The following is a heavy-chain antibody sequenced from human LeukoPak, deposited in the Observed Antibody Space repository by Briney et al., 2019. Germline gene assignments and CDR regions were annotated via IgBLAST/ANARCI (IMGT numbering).Heavy chain of an antibody. CDR3: ARSPPYCSGGSCYTQRYYYYGMDV. D-gene: IGHD2-15*01. Sequence: GSLRLSGAASGFTFSSYSMNWVRQAPGKGLEWVSYISSSSSNIYYADSVKGRFTISRDNAKNSLYLQMNSLRAEDTAVYYCARSPPYCSGGSCYTQRYYYYGMDVWGQGTTVTVSS. CDR2: ISSSSSNI. CDR1: GFTFSSYS. V-gene: IGHV3-48*04. J-gene: IGHJ6*02.